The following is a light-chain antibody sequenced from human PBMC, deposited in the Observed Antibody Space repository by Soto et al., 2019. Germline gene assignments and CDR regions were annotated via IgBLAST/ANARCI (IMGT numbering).Light chain of an antibody. J-gene: IGKJ1*01. V-gene: IGKV1-5*01. CDR3: QQYQTYPWT. Sequence: DIQMTQSPSTLSASVGDRVTINCRASQTISSWLAWYQQKPGKAPKLLIFDASSLESGVPSRFSGGGSGTEFTLTISSLQPDDFATYYCQQYQTYPWTFGQGTKVDIK. CDR1: QTISSW. CDR2: DAS.